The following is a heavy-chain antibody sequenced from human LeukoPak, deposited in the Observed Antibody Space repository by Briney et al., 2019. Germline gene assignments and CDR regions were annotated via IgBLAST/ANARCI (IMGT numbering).Heavy chain of an antibody. Sequence: SETLSLTCAVYGGSFSGYYWSWIRQPPGKGLEWIGEINHSGSTNYNPSLKSRVTISVDTSKNQFSLKLSSVTAADTAVYYCARVFTVAPDAFDIWGQGTMVTVSS. D-gene: IGHD2-15*01. V-gene: IGHV4-34*01. CDR1: GGSFSGYY. J-gene: IGHJ3*02. CDR2: INHSGST. CDR3: ARVFTVAPDAFDI.